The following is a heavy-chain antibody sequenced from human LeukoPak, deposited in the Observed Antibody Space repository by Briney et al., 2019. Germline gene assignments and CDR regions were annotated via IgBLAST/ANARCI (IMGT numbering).Heavy chain of an antibody. V-gene: IGHV1-2*02. D-gene: IGHD6-19*01. CDR1: GYTLTGYH. J-gene: IGHJ3*02. CDR3: ARGAVAGIDI. CDR2: INPDSGGT. Sequence: ASVKVSCKASGYTLTGYHMHWVRHAPGQGLEWMGWINPDSGGTNYAQKFQGSVTMTRDTSISTAYMELSRLRSGDTAVYYCARGAVAGIDIWGQGTLVTVSS.